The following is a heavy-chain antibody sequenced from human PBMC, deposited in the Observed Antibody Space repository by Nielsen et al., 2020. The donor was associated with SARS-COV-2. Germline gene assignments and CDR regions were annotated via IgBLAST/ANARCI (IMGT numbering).Heavy chain of an antibody. V-gene: IGHV3-43*01. CDR1: GFTFDDYT. J-gene: IGHJ2*01. Sequence: GESLKISCAASGFTFDDYTMHWVRQAPGKGLEWVSLISWDGGSTYYADSVKGRFTISRDNSKNSLYLQVNSLRTEDTALYYCAREMTTGWYFDLWGRGTLVTVSS. CDR3: AREMTTGWYFDL. D-gene: IGHD4-17*01. CDR2: ISWDGGST.